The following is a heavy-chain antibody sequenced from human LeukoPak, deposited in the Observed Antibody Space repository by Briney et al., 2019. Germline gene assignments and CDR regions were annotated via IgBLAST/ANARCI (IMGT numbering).Heavy chain of an antibody. V-gene: IGHV4-59*01. CDR2: IYYSGST. D-gene: IGHD5-18*01. CDR1: GGSISSYY. CDR3: ARLDTAMGSPFDY. J-gene: IGHJ4*02. Sequence: PSETLSLTCTVSGGSISSYYWSWIRQPPGKGLEWIGYIYYSGSTNYNPSLKSRVTISVDTSKNQFSLKLSPVTAADTAVYYCARLDTAMGSPFDYWGQGTLVTVSS.